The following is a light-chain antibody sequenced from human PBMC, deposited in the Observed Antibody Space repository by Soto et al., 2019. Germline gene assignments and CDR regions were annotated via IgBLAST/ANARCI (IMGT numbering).Light chain of an antibody. CDR1: HDVTTY. Sequence: EIVMTQSPATLSVSPGERATLSCRASHDVTTYLAWYRQKSGQAPRLLIYAASTRATGIPARFSGSGSGTEFSLTISSLQSEDFAVYYCQQYINWPRTFGQGTKVEIK. CDR3: QQYINWPRT. V-gene: IGKV3-15*01. J-gene: IGKJ1*01. CDR2: AAS.